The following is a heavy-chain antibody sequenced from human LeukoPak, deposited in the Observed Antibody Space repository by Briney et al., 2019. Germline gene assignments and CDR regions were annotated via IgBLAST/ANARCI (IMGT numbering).Heavy chain of an antibody. J-gene: IGHJ3*01. Sequence: PSETLSLTCAVYGGSFSGYYWSWIRQPPGKGLEWIGSIYYSGSTYYNPSLKSRVTISVDTSKNQFSLKLSSVTAADTAVYYCASASPYYYDSSGYYSEVEDWGQGTMVTVSS. CDR3: ASASPYYYDSSGYYSEVED. CDR1: GGSFSGYY. D-gene: IGHD3-22*01. CDR2: IYYSGST. V-gene: IGHV4-34*01.